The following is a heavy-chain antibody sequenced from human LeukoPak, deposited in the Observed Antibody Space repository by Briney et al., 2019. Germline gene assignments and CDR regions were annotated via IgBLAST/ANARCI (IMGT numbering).Heavy chain of an antibody. Sequence: GSSVKVSCKASGGTFSSYAISWVQQAPGQGLEWMGGIIPIFGTANYAQKFQGRVTITADESTSTAYMELSSLRSEDTAVYYCARGPKGGVAFDIWGQGTMVTVSS. CDR1: GGTFSSYA. V-gene: IGHV1-69*01. D-gene: IGHD1-26*01. CDR2: IIPIFGTA. CDR3: ARGPKGGVAFDI. J-gene: IGHJ3*02.